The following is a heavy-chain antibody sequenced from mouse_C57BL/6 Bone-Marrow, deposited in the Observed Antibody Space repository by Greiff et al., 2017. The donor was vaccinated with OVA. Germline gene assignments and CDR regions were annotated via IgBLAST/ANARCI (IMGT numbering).Heavy chain of an antibody. CDR2: ISSGGGYT. J-gene: IGHJ2*01. CDR1: GFTFSSYG. D-gene: IGHD2-3*01. CDR3: ARDGSFDD. Sequence: EVQLVESGGDLVKPGGSLKLSCAASGFTFSSYGMSWVRQTPDKRLEWVATISSGGGYTYYPDSVTGRFIISRDDAKNTLYLQMSSLKSEDTAMYYCARDGSFDDWGQGATLTVSS. V-gene: IGHV5-6*01.